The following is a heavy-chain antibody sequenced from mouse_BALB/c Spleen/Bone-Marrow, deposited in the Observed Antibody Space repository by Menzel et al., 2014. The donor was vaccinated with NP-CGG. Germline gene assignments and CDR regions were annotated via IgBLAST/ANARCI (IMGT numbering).Heavy chain of an antibody. V-gene: IGHV5-12-2*01. CDR1: GFTFSSYT. CDR2: INNGGGST. CDR3: ARQLGLRWAMDY. J-gene: IGHJ4*01. D-gene: IGHD3-1*01. Sequence: EVKLMESGGGLVQPGGSLKLSCAASGFTFSSYTVSWVRQTPEKRLEWVAYINNGGGSTYYPDTVKGRFTISRDNAKNALYLQMSSLKSEDTAMYYCARQLGLRWAMDYWGQGTSVTVSS.